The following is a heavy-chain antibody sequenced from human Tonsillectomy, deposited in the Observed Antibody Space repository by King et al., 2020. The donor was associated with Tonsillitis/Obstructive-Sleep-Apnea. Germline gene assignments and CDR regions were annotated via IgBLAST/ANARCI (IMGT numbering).Heavy chain of an antibody. V-gene: IGHV1-2*02. CDR1: GYTFSGHN. D-gene: IGHD1-7*01. J-gene: IGHJ3*02. CDR2: FNPNSGGA. Sequence: QLEQSGAEVKKPGASVKVSCRASGYTFSGHNLQWVRQAPGQGLEWMGWFNPNSGGASFAQNFQGRVTMTRDRSISTVYMELSRLTSDDTAVYYCAREFGVSGTTDVALDIWGQGTMVTVSS. CDR3: AREFGVSGTTDVALDI.